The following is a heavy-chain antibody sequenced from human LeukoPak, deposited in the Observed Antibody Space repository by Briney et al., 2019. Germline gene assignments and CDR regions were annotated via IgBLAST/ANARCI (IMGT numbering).Heavy chain of an antibody. J-gene: IGHJ4*02. CDR3: ARQRGSGCLDY. V-gene: IGHV3-7*01. Sequence: PGGSLRLSCAASRFTLSNYWMSWVRQAPGKGLEWVANIKHDGSETYYVDSVKGRFTISRDNAKNSLSLQMNSLRAEDTAVYYCARQRGSGCLDYWGQGTLVTVSS. CDR2: IKHDGSET. D-gene: IGHD6-19*01. CDR1: RFTLSNYW.